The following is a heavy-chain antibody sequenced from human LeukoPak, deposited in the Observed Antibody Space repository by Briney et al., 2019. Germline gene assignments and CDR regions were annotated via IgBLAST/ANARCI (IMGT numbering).Heavy chain of an antibody. CDR2: ISGSGGST. Sequence: GGSLRLSCAASGFTFSSYAMSWVRQAPGKGLEWVSAISGSGGSTYYADSVKGRFTISRDNSKNTLYLQMNSLRAEDTAVYYCASPEYCSSTSCPPGRPPLDYWGQGTLVTVSS. CDR1: GFTFSSYA. CDR3: ASPEYCSSTSCPPGRPPLDY. J-gene: IGHJ4*02. D-gene: IGHD2-2*01. V-gene: IGHV3-23*01.